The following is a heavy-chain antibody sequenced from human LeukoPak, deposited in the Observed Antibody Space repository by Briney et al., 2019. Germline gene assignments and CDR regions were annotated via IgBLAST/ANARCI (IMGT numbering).Heavy chain of an antibody. CDR1: GITLGNYG. Sequence: GGSLRLSCAVSGITLGNYGMSWVRQAPGKGLEWVAGISGSGGRTNYADSVKGRFTVSRDNPKNTLYLQMNSLRAEDTAVYFCAKRGVVIRVILVGFHKEANYFDSWGQGALVTVSS. V-gene: IGHV3-23*01. CDR3: AKRGVVIRVILVGFHKEANYFDS. J-gene: IGHJ4*02. D-gene: IGHD3-22*01. CDR2: ISGSGGRT.